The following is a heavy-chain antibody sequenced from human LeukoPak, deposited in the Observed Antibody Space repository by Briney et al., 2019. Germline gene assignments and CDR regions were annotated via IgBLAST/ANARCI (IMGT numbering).Heavy chain of an antibody. CDR1: GGSISSYY. D-gene: IGHD6-13*01. CDR3: ARHPPDKTPDSSSWIN. V-gene: IGHV4-59*08. Sequence: PSETLSLTCTVSGGSISSYYWSWIRQPPGKGLEWIGYIYYSGSTNYNPSLKSRVTISVDTSKNQFSLKLSSVTAADTAVYYCARHPPDKTPDSSSWINWGQGTLVTVSS. CDR2: IYYSGST. J-gene: IGHJ4*02.